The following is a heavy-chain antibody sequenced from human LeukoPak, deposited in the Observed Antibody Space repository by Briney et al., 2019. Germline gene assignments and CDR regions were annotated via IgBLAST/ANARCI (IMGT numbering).Heavy chain of an antibody. CDR2: ITGSSTYI. J-gene: IGHJ6*02. CDR3: ARDYSSGIFYGMDV. Sequence: GGSLRLSCAASGFPFNDYILNWVRQAPGKGLEWVSSITGSSTYIYYSDSVRGRFTISRDNAKNSLYLQMNGLRAEDTAVYYCARDYSSGIFYGMDVWGPGTTVTVSS. V-gene: IGHV3-21*01. CDR1: GFPFNDYI. D-gene: IGHD3-10*01.